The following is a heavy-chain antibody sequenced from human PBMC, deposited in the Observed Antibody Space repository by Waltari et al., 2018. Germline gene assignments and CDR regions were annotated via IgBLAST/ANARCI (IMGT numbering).Heavy chain of an antibody. CDR3: ARGTYYDFWSGYSSFDY. D-gene: IGHD3-3*01. CDR1: GGTFSSYA. CDR2: IIPIFGTA. J-gene: IGHJ4*02. V-gene: IGHV1-69*12. Sequence: QVQLVQSGAEVKKPGSSVKVSCKASGGTFSSYAISWVRQAPGQGLEWMGGIIPIFGTANYAQKFQGRVTITADESTSTAYMGLSSLRSEDTAVYYCARGTYYDFWSGYSSFDYWGQGTLVTVSS.